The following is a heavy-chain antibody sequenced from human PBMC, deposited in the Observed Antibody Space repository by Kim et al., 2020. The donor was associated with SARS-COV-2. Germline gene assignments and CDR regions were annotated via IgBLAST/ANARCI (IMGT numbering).Heavy chain of an antibody. CDR3: AKVPHIVVVVAANQLDY. CDR1: GFTFSSYA. V-gene: IGHV3-23*01. Sequence: GGSLRLSCAASGFTFSSYAMSWVRQAPGKGLEWVSAISGSGGSTYYADSVKGRFTISRDNSQNTLYLQMNSLRAEDTAVYYCAKVPHIVVVVAANQLDYCGQGTLVTVSS. D-gene: IGHD2-15*01. CDR2: ISGSGGST. J-gene: IGHJ4*02.